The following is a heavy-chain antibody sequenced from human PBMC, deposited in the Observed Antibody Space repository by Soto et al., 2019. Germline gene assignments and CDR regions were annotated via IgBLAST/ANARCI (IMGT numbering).Heavy chain of an antibody. D-gene: IGHD2-15*01. J-gene: IGHJ6*01. CDR1: GFTFSSYG. CDR3: ARLGYCSGGSCRTYYYYGMDV. Sequence: QVQLVESGGGVVQPGRSLRLSCAASGFTFSSYGMHWVRQAPGKGLEWVAVIWYDGSNKYYADSVKGRFTISRDNSKNTLYLQMNSLRAEDTAVYYCARLGYCSGGSCRTYYYYGMDVW. CDR2: IWYDGSNK. V-gene: IGHV3-33*01.